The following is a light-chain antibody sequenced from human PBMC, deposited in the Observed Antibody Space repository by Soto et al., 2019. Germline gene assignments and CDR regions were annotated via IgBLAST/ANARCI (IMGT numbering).Light chain of an antibody. CDR2: GNS. V-gene: IGLV1-40*01. CDR3: QSYDSSRLGV. J-gene: IGLJ2*01. CDR1: SSNIGAGYD. Sequence: QSVLTQPPSVSGAPGQRVTISCTGSSSNIGAGYDVHWYQQLPGTAPKLLIYGNSNRPSGVPDRFSGSKSGTSASLAITGLQAEDEADYYCQSYDSSRLGVFGGGTKRTVL.